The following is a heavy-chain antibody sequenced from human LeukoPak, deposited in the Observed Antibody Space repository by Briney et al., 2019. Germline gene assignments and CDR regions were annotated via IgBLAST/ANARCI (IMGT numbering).Heavy chain of an antibody. CDR2: ISSSGSTI. D-gene: IGHD2-8*01. CDR1: GFTFSDYY. J-gene: IGHJ3*02. CDR3: AKDAWSANGIYDPFDI. Sequence: GGSLRLSCAASGFTFSDYYMSWIRQAPGKGLEWISYISSSGSTIYYTASVKGRFTISRDNSKSTLSLQMNSLRPEDTAIYYCAKDAWSANGIYDPFDIWGQGTMVTVSS. V-gene: IGHV3-11*01.